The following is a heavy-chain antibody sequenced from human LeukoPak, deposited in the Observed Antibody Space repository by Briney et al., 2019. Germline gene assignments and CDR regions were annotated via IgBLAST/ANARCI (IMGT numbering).Heavy chain of an antibody. Sequence: GGSLRLSCAASGFTFSSYGMSWVRQAPGKGLEWVSAISGSGGSTYYADSVKGRFTISRDNSKNTLYLQMNSLRAEDTAVYYCAKRYCSGGSCYLGYYYYYMDVWGKGTTVTVSS. J-gene: IGHJ6*03. CDR1: GFTFSSYG. V-gene: IGHV3-23*01. CDR3: AKRYCSGGSCYLGYYYYYMDV. D-gene: IGHD2-15*01. CDR2: ISGSGGST.